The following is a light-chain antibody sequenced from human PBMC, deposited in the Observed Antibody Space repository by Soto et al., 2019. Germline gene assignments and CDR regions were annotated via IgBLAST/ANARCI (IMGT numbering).Light chain of an antibody. Sequence: DIQMTQSPSSLSASVGDRVTITCRASQSISKYVNWYQHKPGKAPTVLIHAASSLQSGVPSRFSGSGSGTDFFLTISSLQPEDFAVYYCQQSYSTPWTFGRGTKVDIK. CDR3: QQSYSTPWT. CDR1: QSISKY. V-gene: IGKV1-39*01. CDR2: AAS. J-gene: IGKJ1*01.